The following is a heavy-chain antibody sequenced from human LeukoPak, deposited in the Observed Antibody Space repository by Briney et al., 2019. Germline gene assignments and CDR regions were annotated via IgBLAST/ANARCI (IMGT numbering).Heavy chain of an antibody. CDR1: GFRLSDYH. Sequence: GGSLSLSCAASGFRLSDYHVNWVRQAPGKGLEWVSFITYDANLITYGDSVRGRFTISRDNARHSVYLQMNSLRAEDTAVYYCARDLSPSERAFDIWGQGTLVTVSS. CDR3: ARDLSPSERAFDI. CDR2: ITYDANLI. V-gene: IGHV3-21*01. D-gene: IGHD1-26*01. J-gene: IGHJ3*02.